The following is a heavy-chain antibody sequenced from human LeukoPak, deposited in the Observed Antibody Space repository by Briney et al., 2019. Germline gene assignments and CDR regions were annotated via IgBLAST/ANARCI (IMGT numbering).Heavy chain of an antibody. J-gene: IGHJ4*02. Sequence: ASVKVSCKASGYTFTSYDINWVRQATGQGLEWMGWMNPNSGNTGYAQKFQGRVTMTRNTSISTAYMELSSLRSEDTAVYYCARGARDVITGNYYFWSVDPGPDYWGQGTLVTVS. D-gene: IGHD3-3*01. V-gene: IGHV1-8*01. CDR1: GYTFTSYD. CDR2: MNPNSGNT. CDR3: ARGARDVITGNYYFWSVDPGPDY.